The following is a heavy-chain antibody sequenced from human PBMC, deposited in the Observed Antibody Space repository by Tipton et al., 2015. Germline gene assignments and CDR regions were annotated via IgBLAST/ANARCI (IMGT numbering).Heavy chain of an antibody. J-gene: IGHJ5*02. Sequence: TLSLTCAVYGDSFSDFYWSWIRQPPGKGLEWMGEITHSGSTNYNPSLKSRVTISLDTSKNQFSLNLSSVTAADTAVYYCARVRCKPYCSSAAYKEFDTWGQGTLVTVSS. V-gene: IGHV4-34*01. CDR3: ARVRCKPYCSSAAYKEFDT. CDR1: GDSFSDFY. D-gene: IGHD2-2*01. CDR2: ITHSGST.